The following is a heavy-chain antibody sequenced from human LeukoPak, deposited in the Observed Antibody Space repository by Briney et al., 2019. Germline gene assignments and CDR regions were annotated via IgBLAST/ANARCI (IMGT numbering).Heavy chain of an antibody. J-gene: IGHJ4*02. CDR2: ITSSGRT. Sequence: SQTLSLTCTVSGGSISSGGHYWSWVRQHPGRGLEWIGYITSSGRTFYNPSLKSRTTMSVDTSKNQFSLRLSSVTAADTAVYSCARVDSDYDFTDYWGQGALVTVSS. CDR3: ARVDSDYDFTDY. D-gene: IGHD4-11*01. CDR1: GGSISSGGHY. V-gene: IGHV4-31*03.